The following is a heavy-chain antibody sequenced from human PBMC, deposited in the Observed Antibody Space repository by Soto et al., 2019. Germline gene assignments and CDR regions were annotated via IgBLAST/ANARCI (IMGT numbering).Heavy chain of an antibody. V-gene: IGHV4-39*02. D-gene: IGHD2-15*01. J-gene: IGHJ4*02. Sequence: QLQLQESGPGVVKPSETLSLTCTVSGGPINTRNYYWGWIRQPPGKGLEWIGDIYYSGSTYYNPSLKSRVTISVDTSRDHFSLMLSSVTAADTAIYYCARRLSGGSCYDFWGQGTLVTVSS. CDR1: GGPINTRNYY. CDR2: IYYSGST. CDR3: ARRLSGGSCYDF.